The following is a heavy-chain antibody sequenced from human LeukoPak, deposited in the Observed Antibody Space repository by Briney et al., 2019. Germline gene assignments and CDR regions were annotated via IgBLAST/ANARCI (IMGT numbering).Heavy chain of an antibody. CDR2: IYYSGSA. CDR1: GGSISSYY. CDR3: AKEKWLYSSGAFDI. Sequence: SETLSLTCTVSGGSISSYYWSWIRQPPGKGLEWIGHIYYSGSANYNPSLKSRVTISVDTSKNHFSLELSSVTAADTAVYYCAKEKWLYSSGAFDIWGQGAVVTVSS. D-gene: IGHD5-24*01. J-gene: IGHJ3*02. V-gene: IGHV4-59*01.